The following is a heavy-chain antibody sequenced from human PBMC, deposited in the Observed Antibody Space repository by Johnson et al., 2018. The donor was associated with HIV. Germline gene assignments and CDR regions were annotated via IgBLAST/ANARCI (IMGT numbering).Heavy chain of an antibody. J-gene: IGHJ3*02. V-gene: IGHV3-11*04. CDR2: LSSSGSTI. D-gene: IGHD1-26*01. CDR1: GFTFSNAW. CDR3: ASPGIVGGQEAFDI. Sequence: QVQLVESGGGLVKPGGSLRLSCATSGFTFSNAWMTWVRQAPGKWLEWVSYLSSSGSTIYYADSVNGRFTISRDNAKNSLYLQMNSLRAEDTAVYYCASPGIVGGQEAFDIWGQGTMVTVSS.